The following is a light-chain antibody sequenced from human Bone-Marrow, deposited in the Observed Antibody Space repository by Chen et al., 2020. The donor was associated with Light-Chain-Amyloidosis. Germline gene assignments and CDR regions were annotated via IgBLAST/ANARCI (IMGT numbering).Light chain of an antibody. CDR2: DNN. J-gene: IGLJ3*02. CDR1: SSNIGNNY. V-gene: IGLV1-51*01. Sequence: QSVLTQPPSVSAAPGQKVTISCSGSSSNIGNNYVSWYQQLPGTAPKLLIYDNNKRPSGIPDRFSGSKAGTSATLGITGLQTGDEADYYFGTWDSSLSEWVFGGGTKLTVL. CDR3: GTWDSSLSEWV.